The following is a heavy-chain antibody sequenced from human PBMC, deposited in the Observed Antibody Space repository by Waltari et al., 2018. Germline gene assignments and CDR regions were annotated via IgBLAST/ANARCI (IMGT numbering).Heavy chain of an antibody. V-gene: IGHV3-53*01. D-gene: IGHD1-26*01. J-gene: IGHJ4*02. CDR2: IYSSGGT. CDR1: GLTGSSTA. Sequence: EVQLVESGGGLIQPGGSLRLSCSASGLTGSSTAMTWVRQAPGKGLEWVSVIYSSGGTYYADSVKGRFTISRDNSKNILYFQMNTLRGEDTAVYYCTTMGGGGHFRYWGQGTLVTVSS. CDR3: TTMGGGGHFRY.